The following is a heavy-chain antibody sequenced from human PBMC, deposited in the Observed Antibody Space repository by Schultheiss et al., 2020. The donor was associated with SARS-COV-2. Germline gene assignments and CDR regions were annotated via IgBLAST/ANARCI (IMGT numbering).Heavy chain of an antibody. CDR2: IYHSGST. V-gene: IGHV4-34*01. Sequence: SETLSLTCAVYGGSFSGYYWSWIRQPPGKGLEWIGSIYHSGSTYYNPSLKSRVTISVDTSKNQFSLKLSSVTAADTAVYYCARLVVTTWDYWGQGTLVTVSS. CDR3: ARLVVTTWDY. J-gene: IGHJ4*02. CDR1: GGSFSGYY. D-gene: IGHD2-21*02.